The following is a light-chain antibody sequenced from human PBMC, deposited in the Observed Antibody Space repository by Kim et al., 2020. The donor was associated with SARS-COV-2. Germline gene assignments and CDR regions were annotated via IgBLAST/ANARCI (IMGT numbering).Light chain of an antibody. CDR2: EVT. CDR3: SSFTSSITLV. CDR1: SGDVAIYNR. Sequence: GQSVIISCTGSSGDVAIYNRVSWYFQSPGTAPKLIIHEVTHRPSGVPDRFSGSRSGITASLIISGLQAEDEGDYYCSSFTSSITLVFGGGTRLTVL. J-gene: IGLJ2*01. V-gene: IGLV2-18*02.